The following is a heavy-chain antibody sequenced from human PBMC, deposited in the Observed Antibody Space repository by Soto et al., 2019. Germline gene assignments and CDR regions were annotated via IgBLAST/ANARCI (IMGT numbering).Heavy chain of an antibody. Sequence: QVQLVQSGAEVKKPGSSVKVSCKASGGTFSSYAISWVRQAPGQGLEWMGGIIPIFGTANYAQKFQGRVTITADESTSTAYMELSSLRCEDTAVYYCARSRPSGGEYDSSGPHDYWGQGTLVTVSS. CDR2: IIPIFGTA. J-gene: IGHJ4*02. D-gene: IGHD3-22*01. V-gene: IGHV1-69*12. CDR3: ARSRPSGGEYDSSGPHDY. CDR1: GGTFSSYA.